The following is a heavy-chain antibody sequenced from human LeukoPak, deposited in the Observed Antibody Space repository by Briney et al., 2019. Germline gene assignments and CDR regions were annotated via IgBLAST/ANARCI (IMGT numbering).Heavy chain of an antibody. J-gene: IGHJ4*02. Sequence: ASVKVSCKASGYTFTSYGISYLRQSPGQGLEWMVWISAYNDNTNYAHKLQGRVTMTTDTSTSTAYMYLRSLRSDDTAVYYCARDEAPSSWWIDYWGQGTLVTVSS. D-gene: IGHD6-13*01. CDR2: ISAYNDNT. V-gene: IGHV1-18*01. CDR1: GYTFTSYG. CDR3: ARDEAPSSWWIDY.